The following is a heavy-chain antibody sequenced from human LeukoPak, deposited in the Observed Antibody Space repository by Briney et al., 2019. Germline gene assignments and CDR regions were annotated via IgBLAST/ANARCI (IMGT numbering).Heavy chain of an antibody. D-gene: IGHD2-2*01. J-gene: IGHJ3*02. CDR3: ARAYCSGTSCSVGAFDI. Sequence: PSETLSLTCTVSGGSISSYYWSWIRQPPGKGLEWIGYIYYSGSTNYNPSLKSRVTISVDTSKNQFSLKLSSVTAADTAVYYCARAYCSGTSCSVGAFDIWGQGTMVTVSS. CDR1: GGSISSYY. V-gene: IGHV4-59*01. CDR2: IYYSGST.